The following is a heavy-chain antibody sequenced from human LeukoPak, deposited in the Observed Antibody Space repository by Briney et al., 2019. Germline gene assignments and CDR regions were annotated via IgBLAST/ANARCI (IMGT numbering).Heavy chain of an antibody. CDR1: GFTFSSYA. J-gene: IGHJ3*02. CDR2: ISYDGSNK. D-gene: IGHD3-22*01. Sequence: GRSLRLSCAASGFTFSSYAMHWVRQAPGKGREWVAVISYDGSNKYYADSVKGRFTISRDNSKNTLYLQMNSLRAEDTAVYYCAREGYYDSSGYPSDAFDIWGQGTMVTVSS. V-gene: IGHV3-30-3*01. CDR3: AREGYYDSSGYPSDAFDI.